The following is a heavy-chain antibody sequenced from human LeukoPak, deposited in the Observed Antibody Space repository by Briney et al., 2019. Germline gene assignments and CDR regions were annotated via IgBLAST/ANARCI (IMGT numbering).Heavy chain of an antibody. J-gene: IGHJ5*02. CDR1: GFTFSSYS. V-gene: IGHV3-21*01. Sequence: GGSLRLSCAASGFTFSSYSMNWVRQAPGKGLEWDSSISDVSKYIYYADSVKGRFSISRDNAKRSLYLQMNSLRAEDTAVYYCAKDVGYCSSTSCYASPPSWGQGTLVTVSS. CDR2: ISDVSKYI. D-gene: IGHD2-2*01. CDR3: AKDVGYCSSTSCYASPPS.